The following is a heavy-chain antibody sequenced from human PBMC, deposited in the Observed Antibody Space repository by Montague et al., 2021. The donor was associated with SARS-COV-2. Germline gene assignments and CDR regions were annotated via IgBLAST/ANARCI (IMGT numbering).Heavy chain of an antibody. CDR1: GASISSGSYF. CDR3: ARYGSGKYHADYSGSYHLDY. CDR2: IYYSGST. Sequence: SETLSLTCTVSGASISSGSYFWAWIRQPPGKGLEWIGYIYYSGSTNYNPSLKSRVTISVDTSKNQFSLKLSSVTAADTAVYYCARYGSGKYHADYSGSYHLDYWGQGTLVTVSS. J-gene: IGHJ4*02. V-gene: IGHV4-61*01. D-gene: IGHD1-26*01.